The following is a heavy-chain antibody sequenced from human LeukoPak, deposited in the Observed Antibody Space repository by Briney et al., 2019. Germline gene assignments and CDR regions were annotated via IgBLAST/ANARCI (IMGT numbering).Heavy chain of an antibody. V-gene: IGHV3-48*01. Sequence: GGSLRLSCAASGFTFSSYEMNWVRQAPGKGLEWVSYISFSSATIHYADSVKGRFTVSRDNAKNSLYLQMNSLRAEDTALYFCARDTHYYGSGSPAFDIWGQGTMVTVSS. J-gene: IGHJ3*02. CDR3: ARDTHYYGSGSPAFDI. CDR1: GFTFSSYE. D-gene: IGHD3-10*01. CDR2: ISFSSATI.